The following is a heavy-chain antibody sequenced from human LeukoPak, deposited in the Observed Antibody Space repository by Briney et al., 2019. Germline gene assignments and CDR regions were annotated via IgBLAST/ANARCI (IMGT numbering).Heavy chain of an antibody. CDR1: GGTFSSYA. V-gene: IGHV1-69*13. CDR3: ARDGLIYYGSGSYSSYSYYGMDV. CDR2: IIPIFGTA. D-gene: IGHD3-10*01. Sequence: SVKVSCKASGGTFSSYAISWVRQAPGQGLEWMGGIIPIFGTANYAQKFQGRVTITADESTGTAYMELSSLRSEDTAVYYCARDGLIYYGSGSYSSYSYYGMDVWGQGTTVTVSS. J-gene: IGHJ6*02.